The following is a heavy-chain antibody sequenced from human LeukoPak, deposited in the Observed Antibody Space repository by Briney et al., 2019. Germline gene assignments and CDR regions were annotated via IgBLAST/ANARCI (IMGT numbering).Heavy chain of an antibody. CDR2: ISGSGGNT. CDR3: AKDRNDILTGHGPSGAEYFQH. V-gene: IGHV3-23*01. D-gene: IGHD3-9*01. Sequence: GSLRLSCAASGFTFSSYAMSWVRQAPGKGLEWVSAISGSGGNTYYADSVKGRFTISRDNSKNTLYLQMNSLRAEDTAVYYCAKDRNDILTGHGPSGAEYFQHWGQGTLVTVSS. CDR1: GFTFSSYA. J-gene: IGHJ1*01.